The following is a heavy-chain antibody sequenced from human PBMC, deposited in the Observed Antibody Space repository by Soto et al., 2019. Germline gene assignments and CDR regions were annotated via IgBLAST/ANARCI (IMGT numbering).Heavy chain of an antibody. CDR1: GGTISSSSYY. Sequence: ETLYITCIGSGGTISSSSYYWCWIRQPPGKGLEWIGSIYYSGSTYYNPSLKSRVTISVDTSKNQFSLTLSSVTAADTAVFYGARHKHPNWFDRWGQGTLVTVSS. CDR2: IYYSGST. V-gene: IGHV4-39*01. D-gene: IGHD2-21*01. CDR3: ARHKHPNWFDR. J-gene: IGHJ5*02.